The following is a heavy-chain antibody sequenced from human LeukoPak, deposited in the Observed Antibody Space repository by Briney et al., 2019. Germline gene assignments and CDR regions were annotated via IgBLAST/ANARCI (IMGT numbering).Heavy chain of an antibody. Sequence: GESLKTSRKVSGYSFTSYCIGWVRQMPGKGQEWMGIIYPGDSGPTYSPSFQGQVTISVDKSINTAYLQWSSLQASDTAMYYCGMSGDRVPLQDDVFDVWGQGTMVTVST. CDR3: GMSGDRVPLQDDVFDV. CDR1: GYSFTSYC. D-gene: IGHD5-12*01. V-gene: IGHV5-51*01. CDR2: IYPGDSGP. J-gene: IGHJ3*01.